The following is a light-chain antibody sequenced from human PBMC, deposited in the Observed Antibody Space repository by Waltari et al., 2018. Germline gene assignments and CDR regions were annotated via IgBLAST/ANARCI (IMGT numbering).Light chain of an antibody. CDR1: SSVDGGNNY. J-gene: IGLJ3*02. CDR3: SSYTSSSTLGV. V-gene: IGLV2-14*01. CDR2: DVS. Sequence: QPALTQPAPVSGSPGQSITLSCPGTSSVDGGNNYVPWYQQHPGKAPKLMIYDVSNRPSGVSNRFSGSKSGNTASLTISGLQAEDEADYYCSSYTSSSTLGVFGGGTKLTVL.